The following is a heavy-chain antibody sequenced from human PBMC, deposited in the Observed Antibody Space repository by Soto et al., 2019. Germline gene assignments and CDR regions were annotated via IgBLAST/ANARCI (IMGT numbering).Heavy chain of an antibody. J-gene: IGHJ4*02. V-gene: IGHV3-74*01. D-gene: IGHD4-17*01. Sequence: EVQLVESGGGLVQPGESLRLSCAASGFTFSRYWMHWVRQGPGKGLVWVARITNDGRSTGYADSVKGRFTISRDNAKNTLYRKIVSLGAEDTAVYYCARDGDGDYPVDYWCQGTLVTVSS. CDR2: ITNDGRST. CDR1: GFTFSRYW. CDR3: ARDGDGDYPVDY.